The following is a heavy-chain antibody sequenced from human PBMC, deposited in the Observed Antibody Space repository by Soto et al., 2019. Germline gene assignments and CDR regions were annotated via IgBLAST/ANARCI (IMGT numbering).Heavy chain of an antibody. CDR2: INSDGSST. Sequence: PGGSLRLSCAASGFTFSSYWMHWVRQAPGKGLVWVSRINSDGSSTSYADSVKGRFTISRDNSKNTLYLQMNSLRAEDTAVYYCAKTPLRSPYYYMDVWGKGTTVTVSS. V-gene: IGHV3-74*01. D-gene: IGHD3-3*01. CDR1: GFTFSSYW. CDR3: AKTPLRSPYYYMDV. J-gene: IGHJ6*03.